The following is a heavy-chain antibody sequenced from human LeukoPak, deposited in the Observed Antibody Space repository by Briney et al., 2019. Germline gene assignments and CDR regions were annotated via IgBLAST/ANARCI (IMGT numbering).Heavy chain of an antibody. CDR3: AKEGHEATYDPFDI. J-gene: IGHJ3*02. CDR1: GFTFSSYS. Sequence: GGSLRLSCAASGFTFSSYSMNWVRQAPGKGLEWVSSISSSSSYIYYADSVKGRFTISRDNSKNTLHLHMNSLRAEDTALYYCAKEGHEATYDPFDIWGQGTRVTVSS. CDR2: ISSSSSYI. V-gene: IGHV3-21*04.